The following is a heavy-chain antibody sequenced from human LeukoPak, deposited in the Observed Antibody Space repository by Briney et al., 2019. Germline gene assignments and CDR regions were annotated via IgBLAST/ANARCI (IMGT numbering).Heavy chain of an antibody. D-gene: IGHD2-15*01. CDR2: ISAYNGKT. CDR3: PRPGRGYCSGGSCSKPISYNWFDP. J-gene: IGHJ5*02. V-gene: IGHV1-18*01. CDR1: GYTFTRYG. Sequence: ASVKVSCKGSGYTFTRYGISGVRQAPGQGLEGVGWISAYNGKTNYVQKLQGRVTMTTDTSTSTPYMELRSLRSDDTALYYCPRPGRGYCSGGSCSKPISYNWFDPWGQGTLVTVSA.